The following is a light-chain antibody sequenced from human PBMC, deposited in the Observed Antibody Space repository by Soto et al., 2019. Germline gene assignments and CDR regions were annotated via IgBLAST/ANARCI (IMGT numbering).Light chain of an antibody. CDR3: SSYTSSSTSVV. V-gene: IGLV2-14*01. CDR2: DVS. CDR1: SSDVGGYNY. J-gene: IGLJ2*01. Sequence: QSALTQPASVSGSPGQSITISCTGNSSDVGGYNYVSWYQQHPGKAPKLMIYDVSNRPSGVYNRFSGSKSSNTASLTISGLQAEDEADYYCSSYTSSSTSVVFGGGTKLTVL.